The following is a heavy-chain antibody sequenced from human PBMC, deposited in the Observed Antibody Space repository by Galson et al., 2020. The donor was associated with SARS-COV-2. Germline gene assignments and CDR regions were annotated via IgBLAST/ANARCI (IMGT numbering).Heavy chain of an antibody. CDR1: GDSIISNNW. Sequence: SETLSLTCAVSGDSIISNNWWTWVRQPPGKGLEWIGEIHHSGNTNYCPSLKSRVTISVDNSKNQFSLDLISVTATDTAVYYCARLYRSTRGSFHWFGPWGQGTLVTVSS. J-gene: IGHJ5*02. V-gene: IGHV4-4*02. CDR3: ARLYRSTRGSFHWFGP. CDR2: IHHSGNT. D-gene: IGHD2-2*01.